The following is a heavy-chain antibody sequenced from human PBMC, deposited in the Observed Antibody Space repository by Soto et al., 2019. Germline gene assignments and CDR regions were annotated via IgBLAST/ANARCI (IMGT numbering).Heavy chain of an antibody. D-gene: IGHD2-2*01. J-gene: IGHJ6*02. V-gene: IGHV3-33*01. CDR1: GFTFSSYA. CDR3: ARADIVVGRYGMDV. Sequence: QVELVESGGGVVQPGRSLRLSCAASGFTFSSYAMHWVRQAPGKGLEWVAAIWYDGNNKYYADSVKGRFTISRDNSMNTLDLQMNSLRAEDTAVYHWARADIVVGRYGMDVWGQGTTVTVSS. CDR2: IWYDGNNK.